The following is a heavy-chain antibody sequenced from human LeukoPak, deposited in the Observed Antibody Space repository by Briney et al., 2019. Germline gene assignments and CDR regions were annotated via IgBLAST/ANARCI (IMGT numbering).Heavy chain of an antibody. V-gene: IGHV4-39*01. J-gene: IGHJ4*02. CDR2: IYYTGIT. CDR1: GGSVSTSRYY. D-gene: IGHD3-10*01. CDR3: ARRDYYGSGTEADY. Sequence: SETLSLTCTVFGGSVSTSRYYWGWIRQPPGKELEWIGSIYYTGITYYNPSLKSRLTISVDMSKNQFSLKLSSVTAADTAVYYCARRDYYGSGTEADYWGQGTLVTVSS.